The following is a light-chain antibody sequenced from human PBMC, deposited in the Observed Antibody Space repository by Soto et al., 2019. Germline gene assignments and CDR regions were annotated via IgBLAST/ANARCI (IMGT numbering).Light chain of an antibody. CDR1: SSDVGGYNY. CDR3: CSYAASNTFV. V-gene: IGLV2-11*01. Sequence: HCALTQPRSVSGSPGQSVTISCTGTSSDVGGYNYVSWYQQYSGKAPKVMIYDVSKRPSGVPDRFSGSKSGNTASLTISGLQAEDEADYYCCSYAASNTFVFGTGTKLTVL. CDR2: DVS. J-gene: IGLJ1*01.